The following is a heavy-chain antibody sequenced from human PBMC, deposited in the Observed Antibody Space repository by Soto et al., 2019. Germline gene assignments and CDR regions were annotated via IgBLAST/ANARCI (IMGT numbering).Heavy chain of an antibody. J-gene: IGHJ4*02. Sequence: PGGSLRLSCAASGFSFDSYSMNWVRQAPGKVLEWVSSISSSSSYKYYVDSVKGRFTISRDNVKNSVYLQMNSLRAEDTAVYYCARDPPKYYYGSGNFNYWGQGTLVTVSS. D-gene: IGHD3-10*01. V-gene: IGHV3-21*01. CDR1: GFSFDSYS. CDR3: ARDPPKYYYGSGNFNY. CDR2: ISSSSSYK.